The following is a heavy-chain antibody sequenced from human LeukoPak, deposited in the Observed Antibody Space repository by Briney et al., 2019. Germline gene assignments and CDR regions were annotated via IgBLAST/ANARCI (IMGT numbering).Heavy chain of an antibody. CDR2: IYTSGST. J-gene: IGHJ5*02. V-gene: IGHV4-4*07. Sequence: SETLSLTCTVSNGFISSYYWSWIRQPAGKGLEWIGRIYTSGSTNYNPSLKRRVTISADTSGNLFSLKVISVTAADTAVYYCARYTSYYGSGSYLGWFDPWGQGTLVTVSS. D-gene: IGHD3-10*01. CDR3: ARYTSYYGSGSYLGWFDP. CDR1: NGFISSYY.